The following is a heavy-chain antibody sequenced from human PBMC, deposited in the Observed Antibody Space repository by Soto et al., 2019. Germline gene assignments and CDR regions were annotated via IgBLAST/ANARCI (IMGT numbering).Heavy chain of an antibody. Sequence: QVQLVQSGAEVTKPGSSVKVSCKASGGTFSSYDISWVRQAPGQGLEWMGGIIPIFGTANYAQKFQGRVTITADASTSTDYMELSSLRSEDTAVYYCARDGGVYDYSPFDYWGQGTLVTVSS. V-gene: IGHV1-69*12. J-gene: IGHJ4*02. CDR1: GGTFSSYD. D-gene: IGHD4-4*01. CDR3: ARDGGVYDYSPFDY. CDR2: IIPIFGTA.